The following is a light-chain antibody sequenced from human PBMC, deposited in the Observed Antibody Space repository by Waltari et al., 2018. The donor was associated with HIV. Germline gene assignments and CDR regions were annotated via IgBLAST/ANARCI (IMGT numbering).Light chain of an antibody. CDR3: QTWDRSTVI. V-gene: IGLV3-1*01. CDR1: SFTHNY. CDR2: EDS. J-gene: IGLJ2*01. Sequence: FELTQPPSVSVSPRQTATFTCTANSFTHNYISWYQKRPGQSPLLVIYEDSKRPSEISERFSGSNSGDTATLTISVTESLDEAEYFCQTWDRSTVIFGGGTKLTVL.